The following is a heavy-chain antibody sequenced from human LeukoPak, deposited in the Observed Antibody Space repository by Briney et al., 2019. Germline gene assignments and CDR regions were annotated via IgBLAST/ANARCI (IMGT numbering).Heavy chain of an antibody. CDR1: GFSFSSYT. J-gene: IGHJ4*02. D-gene: IGHD2-15*01. CDR2: ISSSSSYI. CDR3: ARGYCSGGSCYFLVDY. Sequence: TGGSLRLSCAASGFSFSSYTMNWVPEAPGKGLEWVSSISSSSSYIYYADSVKGRFTISRDNAKNSLYLHMSSLRAEDTAVYYCARGYCSGGSCYFLVDYWGQGTLVTVSS. V-gene: IGHV3-21*01.